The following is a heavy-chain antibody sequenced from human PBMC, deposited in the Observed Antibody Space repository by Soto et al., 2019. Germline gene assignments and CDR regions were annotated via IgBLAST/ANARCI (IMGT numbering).Heavy chain of an antibody. D-gene: IGHD1-26*01. CDR1: GSIFRGWG. V-gene: IGHV3-33*01. CDR3: ARDGVEATTFFGHLDY. CDR2: IWHDGSEE. Sequence: EQVVESGGGVVQSGGSLRLSCAASGSIFRGWGMHWVRQAPGKGLEWVAIIWHDGSEEYYADSVKGPFTISRDNSKNTLYLQSSTLSAEDTAVYYCARDGVEATTFFGHLDYWGQGTLVTVSS. J-gene: IGHJ4*02.